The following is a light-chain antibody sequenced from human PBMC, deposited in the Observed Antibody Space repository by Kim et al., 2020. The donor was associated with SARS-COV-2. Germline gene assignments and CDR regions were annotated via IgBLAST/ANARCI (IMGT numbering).Light chain of an antibody. CDR2: DVS. Sequence: QSALTQPASVSGSPGQSITISCTGTSSDVGGYNYVSWYQQHPGKAPKLMIYDVSKRPSGVSNRFSGSKSGNTASLTISGLQAEDEADYYCSSYTSSSNYVVFGGGTQLTVL. CDR3: SSYTSSSNYVV. J-gene: IGLJ2*01. CDR1: SSDVGGYNY. V-gene: IGLV2-14*01.